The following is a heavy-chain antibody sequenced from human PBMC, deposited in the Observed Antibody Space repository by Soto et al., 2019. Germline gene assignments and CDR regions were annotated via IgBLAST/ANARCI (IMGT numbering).Heavy chain of an antibody. J-gene: IGHJ6*02. CDR2: ISSDGGST. Sequence: PGGSLRLSCAASGLTFSSYAMSWVRQAPGKGLEWASGISSDGGSTYYADSVKGRFTISRDNSKNTLYLQMNSLRAEDTAVYYCARQRYSSGWPYYYYYGMDVWGQGTTVTVSS. CDR3: ARQRYSSGWPYYYYYGMDV. CDR1: GLTFSSYA. V-gene: IGHV3-23*01. D-gene: IGHD6-19*01.